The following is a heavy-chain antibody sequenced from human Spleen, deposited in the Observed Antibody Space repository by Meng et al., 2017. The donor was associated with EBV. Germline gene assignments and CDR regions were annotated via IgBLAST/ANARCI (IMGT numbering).Heavy chain of an antibody. Sequence: QLQLQESGPGLVKASEALSLTCTVSGGSISSSNSYWGWIRQPPGKGLEWIGSFYYGGVTYYNPSLKSRVTTSVDASKNQFSLKLTSVTAADTAIYYCARWAIVTYYFDSWGQGTLVTVSS. CDR2: FYYGGVT. J-gene: IGHJ4*02. V-gene: IGHV4-39*07. CDR1: GGSISSSNSY. CDR3: ARWAIVTYYFDS. D-gene: IGHD1-26*01.